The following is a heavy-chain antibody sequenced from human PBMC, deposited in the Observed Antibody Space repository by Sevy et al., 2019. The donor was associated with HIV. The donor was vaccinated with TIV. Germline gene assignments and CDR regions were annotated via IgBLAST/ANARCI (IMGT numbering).Heavy chain of an antibody. Sequence: GGSLRLSCAASGFTFSSYGMHWVRQAPGKGLEWVAVIWYDGSNKYYADSVKGRFTISRDNSKNTLYLQMNGLRAEDTAVYYCARDTLYGYSGPGVPFDYWGQGTLVTVSS. CDR1: GFTFSSYG. V-gene: IGHV3-33*01. CDR2: IWYDGSNK. J-gene: IGHJ4*02. D-gene: IGHD5-12*01. CDR3: ARDTLYGYSGPGVPFDY.